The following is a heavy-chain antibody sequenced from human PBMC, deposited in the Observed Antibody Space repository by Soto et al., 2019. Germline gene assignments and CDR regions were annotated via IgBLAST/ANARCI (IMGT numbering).Heavy chain of an antibody. Sequence: PSEPLSLTCAVYGGSFSGYYWSWIRQPPGKGLEWIGEINHSGSTNYNPSLKSRVTISVDTSKNQFSLKLSSVTAADTAVYYCAKEGSIMISGWDDYWGQGTLVTVSS. CDR2: INHSGST. J-gene: IGHJ4*02. D-gene: IGHD3-16*01. CDR1: GGSFSGYY. V-gene: IGHV4-34*01. CDR3: AKEGSIMISGWDDY.